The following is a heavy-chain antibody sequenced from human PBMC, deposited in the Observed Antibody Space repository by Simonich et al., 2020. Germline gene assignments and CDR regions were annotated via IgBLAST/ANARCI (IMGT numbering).Heavy chain of an antibody. Sequence: QVQLQESGPGLVKPSETLSLTCAVSGYSISSGYYWGWIRQPPGKGLEWLGSIYHSGSTYYTPSLKSRVTISVDTSKNQFSRKLSSVTAADTAVYYGARVGYSNYYYYGMDVWGQGTTVTVSS. V-gene: IGHV4-38-2*01. CDR2: IYHSGST. CDR3: ARVGYSNYYYYGMDV. J-gene: IGHJ6*02. D-gene: IGHD6-13*01. CDR1: GYSISSGYY.